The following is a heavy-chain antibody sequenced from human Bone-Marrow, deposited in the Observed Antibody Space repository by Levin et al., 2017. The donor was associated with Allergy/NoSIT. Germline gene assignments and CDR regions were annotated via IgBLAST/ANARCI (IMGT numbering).Heavy chain of an antibody. CDR2: IYYSGST. CDR3: ARHGSGYPFRNYYFDY. D-gene: IGHD5-12*01. J-gene: IGHJ4*02. V-gene: IGHV4-39*01. CDR1: GGSISSSSYY. Sequence: SETLSLTCTVSGGSISSSSYYWGWIRQPPGKGLEWIGSIYYSGSTYYNPSLKSRVTISVDTSKNQFSLKLSSVTAADTAVYYWARHGSGYPFRNYYFDYWGQGTLVTVSS.